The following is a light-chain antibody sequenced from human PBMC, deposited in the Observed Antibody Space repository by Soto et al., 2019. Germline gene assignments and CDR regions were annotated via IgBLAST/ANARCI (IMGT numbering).Light chain of an antibody. CDR1: QGISSA. CDR3: QQYHSSPIT. V-gene: IGKV1-13*02. J-gene: IGKJ5*01. CDR2: DAS. Sequence: AIQLTQSPWSMSASVGDRVTTTCRASQGISSALAWHHQKPGKAPKVLIYDASKLKSGVPSRFSGSRSGTEFILTISNLQPEDFATYYCQQYHSSPITFGQGTRLEIK.